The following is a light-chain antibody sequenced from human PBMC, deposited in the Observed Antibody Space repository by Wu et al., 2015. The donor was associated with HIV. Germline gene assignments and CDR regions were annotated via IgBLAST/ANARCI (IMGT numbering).Light chain of an antibody. CDR2: KTS. CDR3: QQSYSTPPGT. J-gene: IGKJ4*01. V-gene: IGKV1-5*03. Sequence: DIQMTQSPSTLSASVGDRVTIACRASQNINNWLAWYQQKPGKAPRVLISKTSNLESEVPSRFSGSGSGTDFTLTISSLQPEDFATYYCQQSYSTPPGTFGGGTKVEIK. CDR1: QNINNW.